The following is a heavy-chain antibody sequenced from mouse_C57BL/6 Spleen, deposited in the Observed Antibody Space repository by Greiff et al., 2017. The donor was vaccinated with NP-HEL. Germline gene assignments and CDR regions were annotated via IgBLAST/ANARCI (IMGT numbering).Heavy chain of an antibody. J-gene: IGHJ3*01. CDR3: TTSLVAY. CDR2: IDPENGDT. CDR1: GFNIKDDY. V-gene: IGHV14-4*01. Sequence: VQLKESGAELVRPGASVKLSCTASGFNIKDDYMHWVKQRPEQGLEWIGWIDPENGDTEYASKFQGKATITADTSSNTAYLQLSSLTSEDTAVYYCTTSLVAYWGQGTLVTVSA.